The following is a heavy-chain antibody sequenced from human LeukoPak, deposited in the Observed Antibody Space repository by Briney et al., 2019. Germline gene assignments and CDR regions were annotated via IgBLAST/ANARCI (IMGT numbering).Heavy chain of an antibody. CDR2: IYVDGRTT. Sequence: GGSLRLSCVASGFTFSNYWMHWVRQPPGKGLVWVSRIYVDGRTTNYADSVKGRFTISRDNSKNTLYLQMNSLRAEDTAVYYCAKDRRGNAPRGAFDIWGQGTMVTVSS. J-gene: IGHJ3*02. CDR3: AKDRRGNAPRGAFDI. V-gene: IGHV3-74*01. D-gene: IGHD1-1*01. CDR1: GFTFSNYW.